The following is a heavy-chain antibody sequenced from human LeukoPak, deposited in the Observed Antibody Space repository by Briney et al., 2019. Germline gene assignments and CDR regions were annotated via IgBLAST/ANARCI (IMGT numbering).Heavy chain of an antibody. CDR2: IIPIFGTA. V-gene: IGHV1-69*05. D-gene: IGHD4-23*01. J-gene: IGHJ4*02. Sequence: SVKVSCKASGGTFSSYAISWVRQAPGQGLEWMGGIIPIFGTANYAQKFQGRVTITTDESTSTAYMELSSLRPEDTAVYYCARVDYGGKGGYFDYWGQGTLVTVSS. CDR1: GGTFSSYA. CDR3: ARVDYGGKGGYFDY.